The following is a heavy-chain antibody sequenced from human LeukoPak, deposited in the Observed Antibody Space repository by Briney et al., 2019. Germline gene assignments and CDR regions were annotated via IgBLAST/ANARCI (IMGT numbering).Heavy chain of an antibody. CDR2: INHRGST. J-gene: IGHJ4*02. CDR1: GGSLSGYY. V-gene: IGHV4-34*01. D-gene: IGHD3-3*01. Sequence: SETLSLTCAVYGGSLSGYYWSWIRQPPGKGLEWIGGINHRGSTDYNPSLKSRFTVSADTSTNQFSLKLSSVTAADTPVYYCARLGSDFWSRYYFDYWGQGTLVTVSS. CDR3: ARLGSDFWSRYYFDY.